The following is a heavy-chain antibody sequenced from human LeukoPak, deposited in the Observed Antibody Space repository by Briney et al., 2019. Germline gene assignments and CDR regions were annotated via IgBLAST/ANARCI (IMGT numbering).Heavy chain of an antibody. Sequence: PGGSLRLSCAASGFTFSDYYMSWIRQAPGKGLEWVSYISSSGSTIYYADSVKGRFTISRDNAKNSLFLQMDSLRAEDTAVYYCARHLARGFLEWFLGYWGQGTLVTVSS. J-gene: IGHJ4*02. CDR2: ISSSGSTI. D-gene: IGHD3-3*01. V-gene: IGHV3-11*04. CDR3: ARHLARGFLEWFLGY. CDR1: GFTFSDYY.